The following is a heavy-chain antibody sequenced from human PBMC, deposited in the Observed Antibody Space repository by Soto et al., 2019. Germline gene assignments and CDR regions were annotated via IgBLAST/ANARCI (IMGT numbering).Heavy chain of an antibody. CDR2: IYPGDSDT. Sequence: PGESLKISCTGSGYSFTSYWIGWMRQMPGKGLEWMGIIYPGDSDTRYSPSFQGQVTISADKSISTAYLQWSSLKASDTAMYYCARQTVVTSHDAFDIWGQGTMVTVSS. CDR1: GYSFTSYW. CDR3: ARQTVVTSHDAFDI. V-gene: IGHV5-51*01. J-gene: IGHJ3*02. D-gene: IGHD2-21*02.